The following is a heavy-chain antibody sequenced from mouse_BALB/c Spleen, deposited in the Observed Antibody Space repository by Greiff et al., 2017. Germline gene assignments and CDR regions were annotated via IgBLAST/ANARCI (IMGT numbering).Heavy chain of an antibody. J-gene: IGHJ1*01. D-gene: IGHD1-1*01. Sequence: QVQLQQSGAELVKPGASVKLSCKASGYTFTSYYMYWVKQRPGQDLEWIGEINPSNGGTNFNEKFKSKATLTVDKSSSTAYMQLSSLTSEDSAVYYCTRWGGSSRYFDVWGAGTTVTVSS. CDR2: INPSNGGT. V-gene: IGHV1S81*02. CDR3: TRWGGSSRYFDV. CDR1: GYTFTSYY.